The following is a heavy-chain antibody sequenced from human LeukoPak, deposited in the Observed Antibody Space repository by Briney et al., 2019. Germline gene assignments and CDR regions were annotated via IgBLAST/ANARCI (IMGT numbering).Heavy chain of an antibody. J-gene: IGHJ6*04. D-gene: IGHD6-13*01. CDR3: ARCLPPGYSSSWYTPLMDV. V-gene: IGHV1-2*02. CDR2: INPNSGGT. Sequence: GASVKASCKASGYTFTGYYMHWVRQAPGQGLEWMGWINPNSGGTNYAQKFQGRVTMTRDTSISTAYMELSRLRSDDTAVYYCARCLPPGYSSSWYTPLMDVWGKGTTVTISS. CDR1: GYTFTGYY.